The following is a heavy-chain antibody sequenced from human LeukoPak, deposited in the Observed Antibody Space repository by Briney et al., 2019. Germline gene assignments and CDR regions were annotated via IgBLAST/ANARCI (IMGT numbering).Heavy chain of an antibody. CDR2: INHSGST. Sequence: PSETLSLTCAVYNGSFSNFYWSWIRQPPGKGLEWIGEINHSGSTNYNPSLKSRVTISVDTSKNQFSLKLSSVTAADTAVYYCARFSRFTGYNWFDPWGQGTLVTVSS. D-gene: IGHD3-3*01. CDR3: ARFSRFTGYNWFDP. V-gene: IGHV4-34*01. CDR1: NGSFSNFY. J-gene: IGHJ5*02.